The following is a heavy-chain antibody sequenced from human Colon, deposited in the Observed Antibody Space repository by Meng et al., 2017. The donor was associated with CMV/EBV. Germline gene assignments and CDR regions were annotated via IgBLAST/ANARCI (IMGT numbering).Heavy chain of an antibody. J-gene: IGHJ4*02. D-gene: IGHD2-15*01. CDR2: INPNSGGT. Sequence: ASVKVSCKASGYIFTSYYIHWVRQAPGQGLEWMGWINPNSGGTNYAPKFQGRVTMTRDTSIRTVYIELNRLTSDDTAIYSYARGRAPAGYSRYYFDYWAQGTLVTVSS. CDR1: GYIFTSYY. CDR3: ARGRAPAGYSRYYFDY. V-gene: IGHV1-2*02.